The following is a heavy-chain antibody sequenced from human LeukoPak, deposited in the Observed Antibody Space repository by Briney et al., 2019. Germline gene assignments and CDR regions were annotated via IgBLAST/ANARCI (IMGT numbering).Heavy chain of an antibody. CDR2: IKQDGSEK. CDR3: ARVFLVYYCSGGSCANDY. V-gene: IGHV3-7*05. D-gene: IGHD2-15*01. CDR1: GLTFSSYW. J-gene: IGHJ4*02. Sequence: GGSLRLSCVASGLTFSSYWMTWVRLAPGKGLEWVANIKQDGSEKYYVDSVKGRFTISRDNAKNSLYLQMNSLRAEDTALYYCARVFLVYYCSGGSCANDYWGQGTLVTVSS.